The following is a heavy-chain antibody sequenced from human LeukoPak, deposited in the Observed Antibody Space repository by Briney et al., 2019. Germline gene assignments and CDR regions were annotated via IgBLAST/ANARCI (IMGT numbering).Heavy chain of an antibody. V-gene: IGHV4-38-2*02. D-gene: IGHD2-15*01. J-gene: IGHJ4*02. Sequence: SSETLSLTCTVSGYSISSGYYWGWIRQPPGKGLEWIGRIYHSGSTYYTPSLKSRVTISVDTSKNQFSLKLSSVTAADTAVYYCARDGGLAYSGEFDYWGQGTLVTVSS. CDR2: IYHSGST. CDR3: ARDGGLAYSGEFDY. CDR1: GYSISSGYY.